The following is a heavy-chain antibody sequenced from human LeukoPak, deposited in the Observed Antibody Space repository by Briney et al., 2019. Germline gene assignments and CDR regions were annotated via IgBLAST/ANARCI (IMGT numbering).Heavy chain of an antibody. J-gene: IGHJ4*02. CDR2: IYTSGST. CDR1: GGSISSYY. CDR3: TTDGNDYVWRSYRLDY. Sequence: SETLSLTCTVSGGSISSYYWSWIRQPAGKGLEWIGRIYTSGSTNYNPSLKSRVTMSVDTSKNQFSLKLSSVTAADTAVYYCTTDGNDYVWRSYRLDYWGQGTLVTVSS. D-gene: IGHD3-16*02. V-gene: IGHV4-4*07.